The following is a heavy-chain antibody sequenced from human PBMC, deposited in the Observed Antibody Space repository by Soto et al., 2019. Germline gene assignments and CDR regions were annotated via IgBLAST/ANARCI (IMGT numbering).Heavy chain of an antibody. Sequence: QVQLVESGGGVVQPGRSLRLSCAASGFTFSSYAMHWVRQAPGKGLEWVAVISYDGSNKYYADSVKGRSTISRDNSKKTLYLQMNSLRAEDTAVYYCARECYDILAGLPYGMDVWGQGTTVTVSS. V-gene: IGHV3-30-3*01. D-gene: IGHD3-9*01. J-gene: IGHJ6*02. CDR2: ISYDGSNK. CDR3: ARECYDILAGLPYGMDV. CDR1: GFTFSSYA.